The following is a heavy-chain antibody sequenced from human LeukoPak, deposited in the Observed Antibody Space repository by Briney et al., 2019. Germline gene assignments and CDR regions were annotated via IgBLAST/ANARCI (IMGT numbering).Heavy chain of an antibody. J-gene: IGHJ2*01. CDR2: ISSSSSTI. V-gene: IGHV3-48*02. D-gene: IGHD3-3*01. Sequence: PGGSLRLSCAASGFTFSSYSMNWVRQAPGKGLEWVSYISSSSSTIYYADSVKGRFTISRDNAKNSLYLQMNSLRDEDTAVYYCASSRAIFGVVIPTWYFDLWGRGTLVTVSS. CDR3: ASSRAIFGVVIPTWYFDL. CDR1: GFTFSSYS.